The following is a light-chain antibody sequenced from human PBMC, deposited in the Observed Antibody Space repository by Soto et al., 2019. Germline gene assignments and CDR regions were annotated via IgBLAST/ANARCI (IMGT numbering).Light chain of an antibody. V-gene: IGLV2-14*03. Sequence: QSALTQPASVSGSPGQSITISCTGTSSVFGASDYVSWYQHHPGRAPKLVIYDVTTRPSGVSNRFSGSKSGNTASLTISGLWAEDEADYYCSSYTSSSTSVVFGGGTKLTVL. CDR3: SSYTSSSTSVV. CDR1: SSVFGASDY. J-gene: IGLJ2*01. CDR2: DVT.